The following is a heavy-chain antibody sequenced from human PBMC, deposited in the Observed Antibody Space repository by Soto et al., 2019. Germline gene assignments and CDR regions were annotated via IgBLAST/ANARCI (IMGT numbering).Heavy chain of an antibody. J-gene: IGHJ3*02. CDR1: GYTFTSYY. CDR2: INPSGGST. D-gene: IGHD5-12*01. Sequence: SVKVSCKASGYTFTSYYMHWVRQAPVQGLEWMGIINPSGGSTSYAQKFQGRVTMARDTSTSTVYMELSSLRSEDTAVYYCARIVAGAFDIWGQGTMVTVSS. CDR3: ARIVAGAFDI. V-gene: IGHV1-46*01.